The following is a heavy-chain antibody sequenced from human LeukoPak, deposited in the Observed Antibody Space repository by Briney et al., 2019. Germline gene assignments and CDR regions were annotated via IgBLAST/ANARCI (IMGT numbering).Heavy chain of an antibody. CDR3: VRDRGTYRPIDY. CDR2: NSGGGGST. D-gene: IGHD1-26*01. CDR1: GFTFTGYA. V-gene: IGHV3-23*01. J-gene: IGHJ4*02. Sequence: GGSLRLSCAASGFTFTGYAMSWVRQAPGKGLEWVSANSGGGGSTYYADSVKGRFTISRDNSKNSLYLQMNSLRAEDTAIYYCVRDRGTYRPIDYWGQGTLVTVSS.